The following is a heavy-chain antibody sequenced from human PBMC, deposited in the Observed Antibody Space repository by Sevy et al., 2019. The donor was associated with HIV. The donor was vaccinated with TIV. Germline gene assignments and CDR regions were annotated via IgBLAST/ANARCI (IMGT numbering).Heavy chain of an antibody. V-gene: IGHV3-7*03. CDR1: GFTFSSYW. J-gene: IGHJ6*02. Sequence: GGSLRLSCAASGFTFSSYWMSWVRQAPGKGLEWVANIKQDGSEKYYVDSVKGRCHISRDNARNSLYLQMNSLRAEDTSVYYCARAGGLGYCSGGSCYYYYYGMDVWGQGTTVTVSS. CDR2: IKQDGSEK. D-gene: IGHD2-15*01. CDR3: ARAGGLGYCSGGSCYYYYYGMDV.